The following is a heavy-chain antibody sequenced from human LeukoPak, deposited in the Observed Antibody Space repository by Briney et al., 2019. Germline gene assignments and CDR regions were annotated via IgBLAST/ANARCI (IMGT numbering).Heavy chain of an antibody. CDR3: ARGMDYDFWSGYYFWFDP. CDR2: MNPNSGNT. J-gene: IGHJ5*02. D-gene: IGHD3-3*01. V-gene: IGHV1-8*01. CDR1: GYTFTSYD. Sequence: ASVKISCKASGYTFTSYDINWVRQATGQGLEWMGWMNPNSGNTGYAQKFQGRVTMTRNTSISTAYIELSSLRSEDTAVYYCARGMDYDFWSGYYFWFDPWGQGTLVTVSS.